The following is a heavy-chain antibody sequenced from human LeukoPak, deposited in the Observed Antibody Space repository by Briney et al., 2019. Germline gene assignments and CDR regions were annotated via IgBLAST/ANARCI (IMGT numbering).Heavy chain of an antibody. CDR1: GGSFSGYY. D-gene: IGHD2-15*01. CDR2: IYYSGST. CDR3: ASQLGYCSGGSCLNAFDI. V-gene: IGHV4-34*01. J-gene: IGHJ3*02. Sequence: PSETLSLTCAVYGGSFSGYYWGWIRQPPGKGLEWIGSIYYSGSTYYNPSLKSRVTISVDTSKNQFSLKLSSVTAADTAVYYCASQLGYCSGGSCLNAFDIWGQGTMVTVSS.